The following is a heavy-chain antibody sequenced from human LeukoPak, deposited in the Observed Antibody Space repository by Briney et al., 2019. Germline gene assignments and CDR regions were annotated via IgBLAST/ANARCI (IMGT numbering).Heavy chain of an antibody. J-gene: IGHJ4*02. CDR1: GYSFTGNY. CDR2: INPNTGGT. Sequence: ASVKVSCKASGYSFTGNYMQWVRQAPGQGLEWMGWINPNTGGTNYAQKFQGRVTMTRDTSISTAYMEVSRLRSDDTAVYYCAATSFDYWGQGTLVTVSS. CDR3: AATSFDY. D-gene: IGHD5-12*01. V-gene: IGHV1-2*02.